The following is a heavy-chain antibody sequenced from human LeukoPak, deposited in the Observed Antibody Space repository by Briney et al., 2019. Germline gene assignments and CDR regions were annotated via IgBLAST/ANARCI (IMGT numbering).Heavy chain of an antibody. Sequence: GGSLRLSCAASGFTFSSNDIHWVRQAPGKGLEWVVVISYDGGNKYYADSVKGRIAISRDNSKNTLYLQMNSLRAEDTAVYYCAKGTHYYDSSGYWGAFDIWGQGTMVTVSS. CDR1: GFTFSSND. V-gene: IGHV3-30*18. CDR3: AKGTHYYDSSGYWGAFDI. J-gene: IGHJ3*02. D-gene: IGHD3-22*01. CDR2: ISYDGGNK.